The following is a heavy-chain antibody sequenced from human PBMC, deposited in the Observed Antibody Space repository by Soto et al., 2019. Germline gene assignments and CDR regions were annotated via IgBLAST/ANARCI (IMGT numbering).Heavy chain of an antibody. D-gene: IGHD6-19*01. CDR1: GGSISSSSYY. CDR2: IYYRGST. CDR3: ARRLGPHQYSSGRTQRNPGGPWFDP. Sequence: QLQLQESGPGLVKPSETLSLTCTVSGGSISSSSYYWGWIRQPPGKGLEWIGSIYYRGSTYYNPSLKSRVTISVDTAKNQCPLKLSSVTAADTAVYSCARRLGPHQYSSGRTQRNPGGPWFDPWGQGTLVTVSS. V-gene: IGHV4-39*01. J-gene: IGHJ5*02.